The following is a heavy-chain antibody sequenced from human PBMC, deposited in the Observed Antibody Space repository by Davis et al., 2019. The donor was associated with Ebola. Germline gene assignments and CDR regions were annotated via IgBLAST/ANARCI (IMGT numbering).Heavy chain of an antibody. J-gene: IGHJ4*02. CDR2: IRSKANSYAT. Sequence: GESLKISCAASGFTFSGSAMHRVRQASGKGLEWVGRIRSKANSYATAYAASVKGRFAISRDESKNTAYLQMNSLKTEDTAVYYCTTVTIPDNNDYWGQGTLVTVSS. CDR3: TTVTIPDNNDY. D-gene: IGHD4-17*01. CDR1: GFTFSGSA. V-gene: IGHV3-73*01.